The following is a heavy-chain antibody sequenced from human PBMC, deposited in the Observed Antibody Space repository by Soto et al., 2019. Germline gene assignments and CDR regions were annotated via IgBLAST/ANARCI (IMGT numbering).Heavy chain of an antibody. CDR3: ATGFLDRGGYYYYGMDV. D-gene: IGHD3-3*01. V-gene: IGHV1-18*01. CDR2: ISAYNGNT. J-gene: IGHJ6*02. CDR1: GYTFTSYG. Sequence: QVQLVQSGAEVKKPGASVKVSCKASGYTFTSYGISWVRQAPGQGLEWMGWISAYNGNTNYAQKLQGRVTMTTDTATSTAYMELRSLRSDDTAVYYCATGFLDRGGYYYYGMDVWGQGTTVTVSS.